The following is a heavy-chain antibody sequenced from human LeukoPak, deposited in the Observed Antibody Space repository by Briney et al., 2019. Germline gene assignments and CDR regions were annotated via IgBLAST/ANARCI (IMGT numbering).Heavy chain of an antibody. CDR1: GFTFGNNR. J-gene: IGHJ4*02. CDR2: IYYSGST. V-gene: IGHV4-39*01. D-gene: IGHD1-26*01. CDR3: ARQGTLPIFDY. Sequence: GSLRLSCAASGFTFGNNRMSWVRQAPGKGLEWIGSIYYSGSTYYNPSLKSRVTISVDTSKNQFSLKLSSVTAADTAVYYCARQGTLPIFDYWGQGTLVTVSS.